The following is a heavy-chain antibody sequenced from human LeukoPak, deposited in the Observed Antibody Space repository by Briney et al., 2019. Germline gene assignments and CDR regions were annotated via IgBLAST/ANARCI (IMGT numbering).Heavy chain of an antibody. D-gene: IGHD1-20*01. J-gene: IGHJ4*02. CDR3: ARALGYDWNDPRFYFDY. Sequence: PSETLSLTCTVSGVSISSYYWSWLRQPPGKGLEGIGYVYYSGSTNYNPSLKSRVTISVDTSKNQFSLKLSSVTAADTAVYYCARALGYDWNDPRFYFDYWGQGTLVTVSS. CDR2: VYYSGST. CDR1: GVSISSYY. V-gene: IGHV4-59*01.